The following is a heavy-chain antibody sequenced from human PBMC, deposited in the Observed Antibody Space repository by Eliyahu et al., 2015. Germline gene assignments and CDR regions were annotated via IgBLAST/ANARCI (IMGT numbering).Heavy chain of an antibody. V-gene: IGHV4-39*07. J-gene: IGHJ6*02. CDR2: IYXSGSX. CDR3: ARDGGYSYGYSPRGYYYYYGMDV. Sequence: QLQLQESGPGLVKPSETLSXTCTVSGGSXSSSSYYWGWXRQPPGKGLEGMGSIYXSGSXYYNPSLKSRVTISVDTSKNQFSLKLSSVTAADTAVYYCARDGGYSYGYSPRGYYYYYGMDVWGQGTTVTVSS. D-gene: IGHD5-18*01. CDR1: GGSXSSSSYY.